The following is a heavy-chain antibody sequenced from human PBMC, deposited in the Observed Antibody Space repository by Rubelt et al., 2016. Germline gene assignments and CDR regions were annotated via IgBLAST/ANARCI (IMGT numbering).Heavy chain of an antibody. Sequence: GGSLRLSCVGSGFSFGSHWMSWVRQAPGKGLEWVASIKQLGSEKHYVDSVRARFTISRDDARSSLFLQMNSLRADDTAVYYCARASSWSSYPIDYWGQGALVTVSS. V-gene: IGHV3-7*01. CDR2: IKQLGSEK. D-gene: IGHD3-3*01. J-gene: IGHJ4*02. CDR3: ARASSWSSYPIDY. CDR1: GFSFGSHW.